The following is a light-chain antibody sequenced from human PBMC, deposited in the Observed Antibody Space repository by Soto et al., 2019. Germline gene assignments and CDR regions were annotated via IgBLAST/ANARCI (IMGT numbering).Light chain of an antibody. CDR2: DVS. V-gene: IGLV2-14*01. CDR1: ISDVGGYNY. J-gene: IGLJ1*01. Sequence: QSVLTQPASVSGSPGQSITISCTGTISDVGGYNYVSWYQQHPGKAPKLVIYDVSNRPSGVSNRFSGSKSGNTASLTISGLQAEDEADYYCNSYTSSSTYVFGTGTKLTVL. CDR3: NSYTSSSTYV.